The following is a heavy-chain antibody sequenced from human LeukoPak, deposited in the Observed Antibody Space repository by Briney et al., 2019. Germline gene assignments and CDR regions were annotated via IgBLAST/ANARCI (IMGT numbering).Heavy chain of an antibody. J-gene: IGHJ6*04. CDR3: AELGITMIGGV. Sequence: GGSLRLSCAASGFTFSRYSMNWVRQAPGKGLEWVSYISSSGSTIYYADSVKGRFTISRDNAKNSLYLQMTSLRAEDTAVYYCAELGITMIGGVWGKGTTVTISS. V-gene: IGHV3-48*04. CDR1: GFTFSRYS. CDR2: ISSSGSTI. D-gene: IGHD3-10*02.